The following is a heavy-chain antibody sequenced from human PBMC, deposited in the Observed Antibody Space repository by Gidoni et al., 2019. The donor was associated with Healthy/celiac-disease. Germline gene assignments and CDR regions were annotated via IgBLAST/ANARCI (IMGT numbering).Heavy chain of an antibody. Sequence: EVQLVESGGGLVKPGGSLRLHCTASGFTFSRHSMNWVRQAPGKGLEWVASITSTSSYIYYADSVKGRFTISRDNAKNSLYLQMNSLRAEDMAVYYCARGGTVGVTTKENWFDPWGQGTLVTVSS. CDR1: GFTFSRHS. CDR3: ARGGTVGVTTKENWFDP. J-gene: IGHJ5*02. CDR2: ITSTSSYI. V-gene: IGHV3-21*01. D-gene: IGHD1-26*01.